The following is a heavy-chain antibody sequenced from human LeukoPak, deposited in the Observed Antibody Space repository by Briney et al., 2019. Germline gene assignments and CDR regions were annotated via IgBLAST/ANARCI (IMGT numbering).Heavy chain of an antibody. CDR2: ISYDGGNK. V-gene: IGHV3-30*04. CDR1: GFTFSSYA. CDR3: ARDPLYYYDSSGYCDY. D-gene: IGHD3-22*01. J-gene: IGHJ4*02. Sequence: GGSLRLSCAASGFTFSSYAMHWVRQAPGKGLEWVAVISYDGGNKYYADSVKGRFTISRDNSKNTLYLQMNSLRAEDTAVYYCARDPLYYYDSSGYCDYWGQGTLVTVSS.